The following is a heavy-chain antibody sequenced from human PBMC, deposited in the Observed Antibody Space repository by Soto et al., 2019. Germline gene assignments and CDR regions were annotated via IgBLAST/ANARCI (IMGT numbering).Heavy chain of an antibody. CDR1: GGTFSSYA. CDR3: ARGVGTMIVASFDY. D-gene: IGHD3-22*01. J-gene: IGHJ4*02. V-gene: IGHV1-69*12. Sequence: QVQLVQSGAEVKKPGSSVKVSCKASGGTFSSYAISWVRQAPGQGLEWMGGIIPIFGTANYAQKFQGRVTXXAXEXXSTAYMELSSLRSEDTAVYYCARGVGTMIVASFDYWGQGTLVTVSS. CDR2: IIPIFGTA.